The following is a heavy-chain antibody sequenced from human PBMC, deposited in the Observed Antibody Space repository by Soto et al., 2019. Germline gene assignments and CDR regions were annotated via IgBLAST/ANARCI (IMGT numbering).Heavy chain of an antibody. Sequence: SETLSLTCAVYGGSFSGYYWSWIRQPPGKGLEWIGEINHSGSTNYNPSLKSRVTISVDTSKNQFSLKLSSVTAADTAVYYCARAQRGEWGSSWPTGWFDPWGQGTLVTVSS. CDR1: GGSFSGYY. J-gene: IGHJ5*02. V-gene: IGHV4-34*01. CDR2: INHSGST. CDR3: ARAQRGEWGSSWPTGWFDP. D-gene: IGHD6-13*01.